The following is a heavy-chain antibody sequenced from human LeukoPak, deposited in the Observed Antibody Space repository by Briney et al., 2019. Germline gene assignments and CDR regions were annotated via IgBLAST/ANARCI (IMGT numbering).Heavy chain of an antibody. V-gene: IGHV3-7*03. J-gene: IGHJ4*02. D-gene: IGHD1-1*01. CDR1: GFTFSSYW. CDR2: IKQDGSEK. CDR3: TGALSQGNDDY. Sequence: GGSLRLSCAASGFTFSSYWMSWVRQAPGKGLEWVANIKQDGSEKYYVDSVKGRFTISRDNAKNSLYLQMNSLRAEDTALYYCTGALSQGNDDYWGQGTLVTVSS.